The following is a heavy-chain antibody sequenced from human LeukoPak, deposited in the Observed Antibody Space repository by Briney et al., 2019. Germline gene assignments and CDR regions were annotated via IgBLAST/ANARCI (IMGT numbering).Heavy chain of an antibody. CDR1: GFTVSSNY. V-gene: IGHV3-53*01. D-gene: IGHD3-3*01. J-gene: IGHJ6*03. CDR2: IYSGGST. CDR3: ATRYYDFWSGYYTYYYYMDV. Sequence: PGGSLRLSCAASGFTVSSNYMGWVRQAPGKGLEWVSVIYSGGSTYYADSVKGRFTISRDNSKNTLYLQMNSLRAEDTAVYYCATRYYDFWSGYYTYYYYMDVWGKGTTVTVSS.